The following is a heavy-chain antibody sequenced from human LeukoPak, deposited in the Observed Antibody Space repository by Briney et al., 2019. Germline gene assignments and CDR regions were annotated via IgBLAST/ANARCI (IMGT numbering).Heavy chain of an antibody. D-gene: IGHD4-23*01. V-gene: IGHV4-34*01. CDR1: GGSFSDHY. CDR3: ARVLDGGNSNWFDP. J-gene: IGHJ5*02. Sequence: SETLSLTCVVYGGSFSDHYWSWIRQPPGKGLEWIGEITHSGSTNYNPSLKSRVSISLDTSKTHFTLSLSSVTAADTAVYYCARVLDGGNSNWFDPWGQGTLVTVSS. CDR2: ITHSGST.